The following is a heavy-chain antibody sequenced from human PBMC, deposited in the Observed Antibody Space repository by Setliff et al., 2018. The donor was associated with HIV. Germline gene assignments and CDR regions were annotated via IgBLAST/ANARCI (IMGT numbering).Heavy chain of an antibody. CDR1: GGTFSSYA. D-gene: IGHD1-26*01. V-gene: IGHV1-69*10. J-gene: IGHJ3*02. CDR3: ARAPGREAEARGGPDAFDI. CDR2: IIPILGIA. Sequence: VASVKVSCKASGGTFSSYAISWVRQAPGQGLEWMGGIIPILGIANYAQKFQGRVTITADESTSTAYMELSSLRSEDTAVYYCARAPGREAEARGGPDAFDIWGQGTMVTVSS.